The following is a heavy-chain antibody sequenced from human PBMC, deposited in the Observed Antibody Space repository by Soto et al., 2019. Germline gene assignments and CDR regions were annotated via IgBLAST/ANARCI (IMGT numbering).Heavy chain of an antibody. Sequence: QVQLVQSGAEVKKPGASVKVSCKASGYTFTSYGISWVRQAPGQGLEWMGWISAYNGNTNYAQKLQGRVTMTTDTSTSTAYMELRSLRFDDTAVYYCARDGLRNLVYYYYGMDVWGQGTTDTVSS. CDR1: GYTFTSYG. CDR2: ISAYNGNT. CDR3: ARDGLRNLVYYYYGMDV. V-gene: IGHV1-18*01. J-gene: IGHJ6*02. D-gene: IGHD3-16*01.